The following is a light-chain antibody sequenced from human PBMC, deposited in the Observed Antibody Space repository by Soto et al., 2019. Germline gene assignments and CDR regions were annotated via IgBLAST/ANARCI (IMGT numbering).Light chain of an antibody. CDR2: ANN. CDR1: TSNIGSNYD. Sequence: QLVLTQPPSVSGAPGQRVTISCTGTTSNIGSNYDVHWYQHLPGTAPKLVIYANNNRPSGVPDRFSGSKSGTSASLAITGLQADDEADYYCQSYDSGLSGVVFGGGTKVTVL. CDR3: QSYDSGLSGVV. J-gene: IGLJ2*01. V-gene: IGLV1-40*01.